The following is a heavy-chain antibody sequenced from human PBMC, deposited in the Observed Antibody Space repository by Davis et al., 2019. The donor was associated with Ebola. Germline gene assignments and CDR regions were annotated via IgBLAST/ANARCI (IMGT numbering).Heavy chain of an antibody. J-gene: IGHJ6*02. V-gene: IGHV4-34*01. CDR1: GGSFSGYY. D-gene: IGHD4-17*01. Sequence: PGGSLRLSCAVYGGSFSGYYWSWIRQPPGKGLEWIGEINHSGSTNYNPSLKSRVTISVDTSKNQFSLKLSSVTAADTAVYYCASNYGDYDPANGMDVWGQGITVTVSS. CDR3: ASNYGDYDPANGMDV. CDR2: INHSGST.